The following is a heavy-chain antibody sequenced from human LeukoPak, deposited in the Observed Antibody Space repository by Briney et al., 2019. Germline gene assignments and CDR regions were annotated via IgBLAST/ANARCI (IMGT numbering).Heavy chain of an antibody. CDR1: GGSISSYY. CDR2: IYYSGST. V-gene: IGHV4-59*01. J-gene: IGHJ4*02. CDR3: ASAPYLYAYFDY. Sequence: SETLSLTCTVSGGSISSYYWSWIRQPPGKGLEWIGYIYYSGSTNYNPSLKSRVTISADTSKNQFSLKLSSVTAADTAVYYCASAPYLYAYFDYWGQGTLVTVSS. D-gene: IGHD2-2*01.